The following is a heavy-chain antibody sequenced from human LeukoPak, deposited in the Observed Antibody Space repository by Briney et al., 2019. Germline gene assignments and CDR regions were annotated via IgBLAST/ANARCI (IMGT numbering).Heavy chain of an antibody. J-gene: IGHJ4*02. V-gene: IGHV4-4*02. D-gene: IGHD6-19*01. CDR1: GGSISRSNW. Sequence: PSGTLSLTCAVSGGSISRSNWWSWVRQPPGKGLEWIGEIYHSGSTNYNPSLKSRVTISVDKSKNQFSLNLNSVTAADTAVYYCAGEGSSGWSLGYWGQGTLVTVSS. CDR2: IYHSGST. CDR3: AGEGSSGWSLGY.